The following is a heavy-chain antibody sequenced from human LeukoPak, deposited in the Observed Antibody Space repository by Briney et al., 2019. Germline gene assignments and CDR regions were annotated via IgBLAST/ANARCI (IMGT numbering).Heavy chain of an antibody. D-gene: IGHD3-3*01. CDR1: GFFFSSYC. J-gene: IGHJ4*02. Sequence: GGSLRLSCEASGFFFSSYCMHWVRQAPGKGLEWLAVISGDGTNKYYAESVKGRITISRDNSKTTVLVQLNSLRVEDTAVYYCARCRENDFWSGSPVDHWGQGTLVTVSS. CDR2: ISGDGTNK. CDR3: ARCRENDFWSGSPVDH. V-gene: IGHV3-30-3*01.